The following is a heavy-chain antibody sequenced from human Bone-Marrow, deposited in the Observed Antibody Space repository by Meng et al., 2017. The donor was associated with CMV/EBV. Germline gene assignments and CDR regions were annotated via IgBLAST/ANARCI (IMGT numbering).Heavy chain of an antibody. D-gene: IGHD3-16*01. Sequence: GESLKISCKGSGYRFTTYWIGWVRQMPGKGLEWMGIIFLGDSDTRYSPSFQGHVTISADKSNSTAYLQGSSLEASDTATYFCARQISYYYGMDVWGQGTTVTVSS. CDR3: ARQISYYYGMDV. CDR1: GYRFTTYW. V-gene: IGHV5-51*01. J-gene: IGHJ6*02. CDR2: IFLGDSDT.